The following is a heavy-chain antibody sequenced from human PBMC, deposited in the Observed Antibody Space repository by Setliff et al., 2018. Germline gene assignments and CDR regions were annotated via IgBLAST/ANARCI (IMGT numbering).Heavy chain of an antibody. J-gene: IGHJ4*02. D-gene: IGHD2-2*01. CDR2: VYDSGTT. CDR3: ASCRYQVPYDY. CDR1: GDSINSYPYY. Sequence: SQTLSRTCTVSGDSINSYPYYWGWIRQPPGKGLEWIGTVYDSGTTYYNPSLKSRVTIFVDTAKNQFSLNLNSVTAADTGVYYCASCRYQVPYDYWGQGILVTVSS. V-gene: IGHV4-39*01.